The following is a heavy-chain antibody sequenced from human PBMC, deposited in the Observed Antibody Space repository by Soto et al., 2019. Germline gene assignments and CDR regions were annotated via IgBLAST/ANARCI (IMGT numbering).Heavy chain of an antibody. CDR2: IYHSGST. CDR3: ATTHCSSTSCRPYNWFDP. V-gene: IGHV4-38-2*01. CDR1: GYSISSGYY. D-gene: IGHD2-2*01. J-gene: IGHJ5*02. Sequence: TSETLSLTCAVSGYSISSGYYWGWIRQPPGKGLEWIGSIYHSGSTYYNPSLKSRVTISVDTSKNQFSLKLSSVTAADTAVYYCATTHCSSTSCRPYNWFDPWGQGTLVTVSS.